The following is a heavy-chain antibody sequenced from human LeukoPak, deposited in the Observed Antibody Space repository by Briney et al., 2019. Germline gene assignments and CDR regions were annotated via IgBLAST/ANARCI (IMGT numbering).Heavy chain of an antibody. D-gene: IGHD5-18*01. V-gene: IGHV3-11*01. CDR2: ISSSGSTI. CDR3: AKDKYSPNINNWFDP. J-gene: IGHJ5*02. Sequence: GGSLRLSCAASGFTFSDYYMSWIRQAPGKGLEWVSDISSSGSTIYYADSVKGRFTISRDNSKNTLYLQMNSLRAEDTAVYYCAKDKYSPNINNWFDPWGQGTLVTVSS. CDR1: GFTFSDYY.